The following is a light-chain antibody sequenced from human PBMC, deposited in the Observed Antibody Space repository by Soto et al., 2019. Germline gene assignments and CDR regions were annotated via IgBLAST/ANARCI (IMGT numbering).Light chain of an antibody. Sequence: QSVLTQPASVSGSPGHAIAISCTETSSDGGGYNYVSWYQQHPGKAPKLIIYDVTNRPSGGSDRFSGSKSGNTAYLTLSGLLAEDEADYYCRSYTRSSSCVFGAGTKVTVL. CDR2: DVT. V-gene: IGLV2-14*01. CDR3: RSYTRSSSCV. CDR1: SSDGGGYNY. J-gene: IGLJ1*01.